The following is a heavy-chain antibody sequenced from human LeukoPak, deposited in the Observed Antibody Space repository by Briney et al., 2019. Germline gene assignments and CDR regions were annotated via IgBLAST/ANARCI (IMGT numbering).Heavy chain of an antibody. V-gene: IGHV3-66*01. CDR1: GFTVSSNY. CDR3: ARERYCSSTSCPNWFDP. CDR2: IYSGGST. D-gene: IGHD2-2*01. Sequence: GGSLRLSCAASGFTVSSNYMSWVRQAPGKGLEWVSVIYSGGSTYYADSVKGRFTFSRDNSKNTLYLQMNSLRAEDTAVYYCARERYCSSTSCPNWFDPWGQGTLVTVSS. J-gene: IGHJ5*02.